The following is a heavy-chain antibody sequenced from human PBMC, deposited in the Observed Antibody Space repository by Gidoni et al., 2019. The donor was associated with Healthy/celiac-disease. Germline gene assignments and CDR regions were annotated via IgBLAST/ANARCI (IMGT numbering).Heavy chain of an antibody. Sequence: QVQLVQSGAEVKKPGSSVKVSCKASGGTFSSYAISWVRQAPGQGLEWIGGSVPIFGTANYAQKFQGRVTITADESTSTAYMELSSLRSEDTAVYYCARELTPGIAVAGTFDYWGQGTLVTVSS. CDR1: GGTFSSYA. J-gene: IGHJ4*02. CDR2: SVPIFGTA. V-gene: IGHV1-69*01. CDR3: ARELTPGIAVAGTFDY. D-gene: IGHD6-19*01.